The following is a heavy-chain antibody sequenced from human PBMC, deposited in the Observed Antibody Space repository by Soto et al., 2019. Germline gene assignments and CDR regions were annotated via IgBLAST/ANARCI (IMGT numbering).Heavy chain of an antibody. D-gene: IGHD3-10*01. CDR2: IIPILGIE. J-gene: IGHJ3*02. Sequence: QVQLVQSGAEVKKPGSSVKVSCKASGGTFSRYTISWVRQAPGQGLEWMGRIIPILGIENYAQKFQGRVTITADKSTSAAHMELSSLRSEDTAVYYCVRYYSHGSYDISMQPDAFDIWGQGTMVTVSS. V-gene: IGHV1-69*02. CDR1: GGTFSRYT. CDR3: VRYYSHGSYDISMQPDAFDI.